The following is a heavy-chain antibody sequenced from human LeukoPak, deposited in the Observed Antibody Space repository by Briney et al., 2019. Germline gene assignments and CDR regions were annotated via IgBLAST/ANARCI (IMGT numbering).Heavy chain of an antibody. CDR1: GFTFSSYS. CDR3: ARDFLDSGHGDWFDP. D-gene: IGHD5-12*01. CDR2: ISSSSSYI. V-gene: IGHV3-21*01. Sequence: GGSLRLSCAASGFTFSSYSMNWVHQAPGKGLEWVSSISSSSSYIYYADSVKGRFTISRDNAKNSLYLQMNSLRAEDTAVYYCARDFLDSGHGDWFDPWGQGTLVTASS. J-gene: IGHJ5*02.